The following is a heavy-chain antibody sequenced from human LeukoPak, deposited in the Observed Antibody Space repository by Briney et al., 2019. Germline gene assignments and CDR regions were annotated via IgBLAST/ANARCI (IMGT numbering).Heavy chain of an antibody. V-gene: IGHV4-59*12. CDR2: IYYSGST. Sequence: SETLSLTCTVSGGSISSYYWSWIRQPPGKGLEWIGYIYYSGSTYYNPSLKSRVTISVDTSKNQFSLKLSSVTAADTAVYYCARGPLGDSSGYYDYWYFDLWGRGTLVTVSS. CDR1: GGSISSYY. CDR3: ARGPLGDSSGYYDYWYFDL. J-gene: IGHJ2*01. D-gene: IGHD3-22*01.